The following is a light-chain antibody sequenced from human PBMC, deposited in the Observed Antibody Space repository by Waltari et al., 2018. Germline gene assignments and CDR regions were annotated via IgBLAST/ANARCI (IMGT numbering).Light chain of an antibody. CDR1: QGINYD. J-gene: IGKJ1*01. V-gene: IGKV1-6*01. CDR2: AAS. Sequence: AIQMTQSPSSLSAPVGDRVTITCRASQGINYDLGWYQQKPGKAPKLLIYAASSLQSGVPSRFSGSGSGADFTLTISSLQPEDFATYFCLQDYNYPWTFGQGTKVEIK. CDR3: LQDYNYPWT.